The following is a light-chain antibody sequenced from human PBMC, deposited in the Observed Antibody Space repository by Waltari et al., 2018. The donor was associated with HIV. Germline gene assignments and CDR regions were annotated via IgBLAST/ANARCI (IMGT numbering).Light chain of an antibody. CDR3: QSYDSSLSGSVV. CDR1: SSTIGAGYD. Sequence: QSVLTQPPSVSGAPGQRVTISCTGSSSTIGAGYDVHWSQQLPGTAPKLLIYGNKYRPSGVPDRFSGSKSGTSASLAITGLQAEDEADYYCQSYDSSLSGSVVFGGGTKVTVL. CDR2: GNK. V-gene: IGLV1-40*01. J-gene: IGLJ2*01.